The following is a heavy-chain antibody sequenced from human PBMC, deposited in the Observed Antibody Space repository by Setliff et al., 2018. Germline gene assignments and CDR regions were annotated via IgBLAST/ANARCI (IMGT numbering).Heavy chain of an antibody. CDR1: AFTFSNAW. V-gene: IGHV3-73*01. CDR3: TFARDGYDVFDI. D-gene: IGHD5-18*01. Sequence: PGGSLRLSCAASAFTFSNAWMSWVRQAPGKGLEWVGRIRGRTDNYATAYAASVRGRFTISRDDSKNTAYLQMNSLKTEDTAVYYCTFARDGYDVFDIWGQGTMVTVSS. CDR2: IRGRTDNYAT. J-gene: IGHJ3*02.